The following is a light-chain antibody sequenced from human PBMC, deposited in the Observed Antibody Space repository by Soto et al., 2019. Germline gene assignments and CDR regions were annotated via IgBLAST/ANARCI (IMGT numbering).Light chain of an antibody. CDR2: AAS. J-gene: IGKJ1*01. Sequence: DIQMTQSPSSLSASVVDRVTMTCRASQGISNYLAWYQQKPGKVPKLLIYAASTLQSGVPSRFSGSGSGTEFTLTISSLQSEDFAVYYCQQYNNWPRTVGQGTKVDIK. CDR3: QQYNNWPRT. V-gene: IGKV1-27*01. CDR1: QGISNY.